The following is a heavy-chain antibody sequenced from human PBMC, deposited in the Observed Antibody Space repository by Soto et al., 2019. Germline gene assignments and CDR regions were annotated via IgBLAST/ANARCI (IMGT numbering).Heavy chain of an antibody. V-gene: IGHV4-34*01. CDR1: GGSFSGYY. J-gene: IGHJ6*03. D-gene: IGHD6-6*01. CDR3: ASIAAARRNYYYYYYMDV. Sequence: PSETLSLTCAVYGGSFSGYYWSWIRQPPGKGLEWIGEINHSGSTNYNPSLKSRVTISVDTSKNQFSLKLSSVTAADTAVYYCASIAAARRNYYYYYYMDVWGKGTTVTVSS. CDR2: INHSGST.